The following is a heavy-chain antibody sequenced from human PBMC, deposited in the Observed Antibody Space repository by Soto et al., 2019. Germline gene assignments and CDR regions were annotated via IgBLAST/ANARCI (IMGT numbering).Heavy chain of an antibody. CDR1: GFTFSSYG. CDR2: ISYDGSNK. D-gene: IGHD3-16*01. Sequence: QVQLVESGGGVVQPGRSLRLSCAASGFTFSSYGMHWVRQAPGKGMEWVAVISYDGSNKYYADSVKGRFTISRDNSKNTLYLQMNSLRAEDTAVYYCAKERDDPLGAFDIWGQGTMVTVSS. V-gene: IGHV3-30*18. J-gene: IGHJ3*02. CDR3: AKERDDPLGAFDI.